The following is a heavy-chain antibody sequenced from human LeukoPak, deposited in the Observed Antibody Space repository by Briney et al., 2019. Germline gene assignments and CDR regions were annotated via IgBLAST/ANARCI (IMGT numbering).Heavy chain of an antibody. V-gene: IGHV1-58*01. CDR1: GFTFTSST. Sequence: SVKVSCKASGFTFTSSTVQWVRQARGQRLEWIGWIVVGSGNTNYVQKFQERVTITRDMSTSTAYMELSSLRSEDTAVYYCAAALYGDYGPDYWGQGTLVTVSS. J-gene: IGHJ4*02. CDR2: IVVGSGNT. D-gene: IGHD4-17*01. CDR3: AAALYGDYGPDY.